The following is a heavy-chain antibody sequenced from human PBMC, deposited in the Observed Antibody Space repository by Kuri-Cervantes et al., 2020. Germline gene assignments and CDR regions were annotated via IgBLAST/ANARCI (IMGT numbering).Heavy chain of an antibody. CDR1: GGSIITYY. J-gene: IGHJ3*02. V-gene: IGHV4-59*01. CDR3: AGGLVRGAFDI. D-gene: IGHD2-21*01. Sequence: SETLSLTCTVSGGSIITYYWSWIRQPPGKGLEWIGYIYYSGSNPSLKSRVITSIDASNNQFSLKLTSVTAADTAVYYCAGGLVRGAFDIWGQGTMGTVSS. CDR2: IYYSG.